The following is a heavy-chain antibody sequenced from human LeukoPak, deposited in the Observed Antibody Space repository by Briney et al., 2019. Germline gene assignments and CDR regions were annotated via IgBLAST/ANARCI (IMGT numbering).Heavy chain of an antibody. J-gene: IGHJ4*02. CDR2: ISAYNGDT. Sequence: ASVKVSCKASGYTFTSYGICWVRLAPGQGLEWMGWISAYNGDTNYAQKLQGRVTMTTDTSTSTAYMEVRSLRSDDTAVYYCTRDLGVDTTMIFFDYWGQGSLVTVSS. V-gene: IGHV1-18*01. CDR3: TRDLGVDTTMIFFDY. CDR1: GYTFTSYG. D-gene: IGHD5-18*01.